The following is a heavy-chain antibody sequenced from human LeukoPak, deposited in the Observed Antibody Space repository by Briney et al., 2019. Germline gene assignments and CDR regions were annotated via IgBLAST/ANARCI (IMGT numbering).Heavy chain of an antibody. J-gene: IGHJ1*01. D-gene: IGHD4-17*01. V-gene: IGHV3-21*01. CDR1: GFTFSSYS. CDR2: ISSSSSYI. Sequence: PGGSLRLSCAASGFTFSSYSMNWVRQAPGKGLEWVSSISSSSSYIYYADSVKGRFTISRDNAKNSLYPQMNSLRAEDTAVYYCAREATVTTGKYFQHWGQGTLVTVSS. CDR3: AREATVTTGKYFQH.